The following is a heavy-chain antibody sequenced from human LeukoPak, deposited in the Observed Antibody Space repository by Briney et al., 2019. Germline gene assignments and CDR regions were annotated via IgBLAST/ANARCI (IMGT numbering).Heavy chain of an antibody. CDR3: ARVRRITMIVVVTHFDY. CDR1: GGSISSSSYY. Sequence: SETLSLTCTVSGGSISSSSYYWGWIRQPPGKGLEWIGSIYYSGSTYYNPSLQSRVTISVDTSKNQFSLKLSSVTAADTAVYYCARVRRITMIVVVTHFDYWGQGTLVTVSS. D-gene: IGHD3-22*01. CDR2: IYYSGST. J-gene: IGHJ4*02. V-gene: IGHV4-39*07.